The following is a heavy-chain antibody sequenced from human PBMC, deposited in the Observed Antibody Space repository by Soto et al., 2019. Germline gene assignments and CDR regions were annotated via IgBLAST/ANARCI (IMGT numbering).Heavy chain of an antibody. CDR3: ARGNSGWYSYYYYGMDV. D-gene: IGHD6-19*01. V-gene: IGHV1-8*01. CDR1: GYSFTNND. J-gene: IGHJ6*02. CDR2: MNPGSGDT. Sequence: GASVKVSCKASGYSFTNNDVSWVRQATGQGLEWMGWMNPGSGDTGYAQKFQGRVTMTRNTSISTAYMELSSLRSEDTAVYYCARGNSGWYSYYYYGMDVWGQGTTVTVSS.